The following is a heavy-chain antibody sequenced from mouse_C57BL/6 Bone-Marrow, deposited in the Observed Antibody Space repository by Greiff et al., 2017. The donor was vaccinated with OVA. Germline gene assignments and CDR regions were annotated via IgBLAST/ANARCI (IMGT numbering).Heavy chain of an antibody. J-gene: IGHJ4*01. CDR1: GFTFSDYG. CDR2: ISSGSSTI. V-gene: IGHV5-17*01. CDR3: ARGIYYGSSYDAMDY. D-gene: IGHD1-1*01. Sequence: EVQRVESGGGLVKPGGSLKLSCAASGFTFSDYGMHWVRQAPEKGLEWVAYISSGSSTIYYADTVKGRFTISRDNAKNTLFLQMTSLRSEDTAMYYCARGIYYGSSYDAMDYWGQGTSVTVSS.